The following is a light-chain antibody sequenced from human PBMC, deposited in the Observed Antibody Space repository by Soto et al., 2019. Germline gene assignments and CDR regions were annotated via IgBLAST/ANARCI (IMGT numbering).Light chain of an antibody. J-gene: IGKJ5*01. CDR1: QSVSSRS. Sequence: EIALTQSPGTLSLSPWERVTLSCRASQSVSSRSLAWYQQKPGQAPRLLIYGASSRATGIPDRFSGSGSGTDFTLTINRLEPEDFAVYYCQQYGSSPPITFGQGTRLEIK. CDR2: GAS. CDR3: QQYGSSPPIT. V-gene: IGKV3-20*01.